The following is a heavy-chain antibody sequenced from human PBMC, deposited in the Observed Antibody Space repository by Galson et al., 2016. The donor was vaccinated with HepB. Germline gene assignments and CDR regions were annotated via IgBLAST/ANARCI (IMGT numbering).Heavy chain of an antibody. CDR1: GYTFTTYW. CDR3: TRTAYDYAWGGLYD. V-gene: IGHV5-51*01. Sequence: QSGAEVKKPGESLKISCKGSGYTFTTYWIGWVRQMPGKGLEWMGIICPGDSDTRYNPSFQGQVTISADKSINTAYLQWSSLKASDSAMYSCTRTAYDYAWGGLYDWGQGTLVTVSS. CDR2: ICPGDSDT. J-gene: IGHJ4*02. D-gene: IGHD3-16*01.